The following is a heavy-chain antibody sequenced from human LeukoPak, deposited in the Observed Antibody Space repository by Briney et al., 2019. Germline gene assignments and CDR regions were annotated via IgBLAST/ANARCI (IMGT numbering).Heavy chain of an antibody. J-gene: IGHJ6*02. CDR1: GFTFSTYW. Sequence: GGSLRLFCAASGFTFSTYWMHWVSQAPGKGLEWVANIKQDGSEKYYVDSVKGRFTISRDNAKNSLYLQMNSLSAEDTAVYYCGRAMDVWGQGTTVTVSS. V-gene: IGHV3-7*04. CDR2: IKQDGSEK. CDR3: GRAMDV.